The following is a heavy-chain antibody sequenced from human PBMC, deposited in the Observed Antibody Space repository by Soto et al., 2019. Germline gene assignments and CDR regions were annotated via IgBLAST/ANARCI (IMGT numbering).Heavy chain of an antibody. CDR2: ISYDGSNK. Sequence: GGSLRLSCAASGFTFSSYGMHWVRQAPGKGLEWVAVISYDGSNKYYADSVKGRFTISRDNSKNTLYLQMNSLRAEDTAVYYCARDYGGNSGPGYWGQGTLVTVSS. CDR1: GFTFSSYG. CDR3: ARDYGGNSGPGY. J-gene: IGHJ4*02. V-gene: IGHV3-30*19. D-gene: IGHD4-17*01.